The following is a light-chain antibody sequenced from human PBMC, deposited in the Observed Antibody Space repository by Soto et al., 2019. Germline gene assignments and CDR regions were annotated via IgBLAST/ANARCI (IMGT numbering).Light chain of an antibody. CDR1: QSVXXX. CDR3: HQYDHWPQT. J-gene: IGKJ1*01. CDR2: GAS. V-gene: IGKV3-15*01. Sequence: EVVMTQSPATLSVSPGERATLSCGASQSVXXXSXWYQQKPGQAPRLLIHGASTRAPGIPARFSGSGSGTDFTLTISSLQSEDFAVYYCHQYDHWPQTFGQGTKVDIK.